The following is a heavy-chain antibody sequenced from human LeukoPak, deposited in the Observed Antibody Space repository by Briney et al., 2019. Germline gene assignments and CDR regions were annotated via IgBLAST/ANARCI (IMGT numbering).Heavy chain of an antibody. CDR3: ARAFYYYDSSTYGDYFDY. CDR2: LSDDGSNK. CDR1: GFTLSSYA. Sequence: RRSLRLSCAASGFTLSSYAMYWGREAPGKGVGWVADLSDDGSNKYYAESVKGRVTLSRDNSQNTLCLQMYRLRHEDTSVYSCARAFYYYDSSTYGDYFDYGRQGTLVTV. D-gene: IGHD3-22*01. J-gene: IGHJ4*02. V-gene: IGHV3-30-3*01.